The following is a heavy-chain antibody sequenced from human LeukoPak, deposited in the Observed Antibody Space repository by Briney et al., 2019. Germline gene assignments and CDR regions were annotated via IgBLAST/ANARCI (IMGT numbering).Heavy chain of an antibody. V-gene: IGHV3-21*01. CDR1: GFTFSSYS. D-gene: IGHD3-3*01. Sequence: GGSLRLSCAASGFTFSSYSMNWVRQAPGKGLEWVSSISSSSSYIYYADSVKGRFTISRDNAKNSLYLQMNSLRAEDTAVYYCARAPGDFWSNPNFDYWGQGTLVTVSS. CDR3: ARAPGDFWSNPNFDY. CDR2: ISSSSSYI. J-gene: IGHJ4*02.